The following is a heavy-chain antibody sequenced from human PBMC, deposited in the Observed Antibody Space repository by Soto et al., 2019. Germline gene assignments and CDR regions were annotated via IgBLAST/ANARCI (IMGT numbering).Heavy chain of an antibody. D-gene: IGHD3-10*01. CDR1: GGSISSGDYY. CDR2: IYYSGST. Sequence: PSETLSLTCTVSGGSISSGDYYWSWIRQPPGKGLEWIGYIYYSGSTYYNPSLKSRVTVSVDTSKNQFSLKLSSVTAADTAVYYCARINTDYYGSGSYYLDYWGQGTLVTVSS. CDR3: ARINTDYYGSGSYYLDY. J-gene: IGHJ4*02. V-gene: IGHV4-30-4*01.